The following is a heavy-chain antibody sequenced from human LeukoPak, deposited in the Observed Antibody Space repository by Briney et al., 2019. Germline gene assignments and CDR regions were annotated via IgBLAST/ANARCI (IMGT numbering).Heavy chain of an antibody. Sequence: SETLSLTCAVYGGSFSSYYWTWLRQPPGKGLEWIGEINHSGNTNSNPSLKSRVTISVDTSKNQFSLKLTSMTAADTAVYFCARRNFWGDFYTAFYYYYMDVWGKGTTVTVSS. CDR2: INHSGNT. CDR3: ARRNFWGDFYTAFYYYYMDV. J-gene: IGHJ6*03. V-gene: IGHV4-34*01. D-gene: IGHD3-3*01. CDR1: GGSFSSYY.